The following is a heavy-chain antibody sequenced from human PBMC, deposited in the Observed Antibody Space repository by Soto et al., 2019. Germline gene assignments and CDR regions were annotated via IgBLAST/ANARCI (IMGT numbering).Heavy chain of an antibody. J-gene: IGHJ5*01. CDR2: ISATGGGT. D-gene: IGHD3-16*01. V-gene: IGHV3-23*01. CDR1: GFKFRGYA. CDR3: AKDRRAGGNSAFYFDF. Sequence: GGSLRLSCAASGFKFRGYALAWVRRAPGKGLEWVSLISATGGGTYYADSVKGRFTISRDNSDNTLYLQVHSLRAEDTAVYYCAKDRRAGGNSAFYFDFWGQGAQVTVSS.